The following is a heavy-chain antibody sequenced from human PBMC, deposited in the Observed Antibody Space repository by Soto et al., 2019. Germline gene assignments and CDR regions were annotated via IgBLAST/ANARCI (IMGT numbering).Heavy chain of an antibody. J-gene: IGHJ4*02. CDR3: ARDLTGYDILPYFDY. Sequence: EVQLVESGGGLVKPGGSLRISCAASGFTFSSYSMNWVRQAPGKGLEWVSSISSSSSYIYYADSVKGRFTISRDNAKNSLYLQMNSLRAEDTAVYYCARDLTGYDILPYFDYWGQGTLVTVSS. V-gene: IGHV3-21*01. D-gene: IGHD3-9*01. CDR2: ISSSSSYI. CDR1: GFTFSSYS.